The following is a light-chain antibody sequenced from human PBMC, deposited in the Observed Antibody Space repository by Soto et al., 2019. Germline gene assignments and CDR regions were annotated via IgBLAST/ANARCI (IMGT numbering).Light chain of an antibody. Sequence: QSARTQPASVSGSPGQSITISCTGTSSDVGGYDYVSWYQQYPGKAPKLMIYEVNNWPSGVSNRFSGSKSGNTASLTISGLQPEDEADYYCSSYTSASTWVFGGGTKLTVL. CDR3: SSYTSASTWV. CDR2: EVN. J-gene: IGLJ2*01. V-gene: IGLV2-14*01. CDR1: SSDVGGYDY.